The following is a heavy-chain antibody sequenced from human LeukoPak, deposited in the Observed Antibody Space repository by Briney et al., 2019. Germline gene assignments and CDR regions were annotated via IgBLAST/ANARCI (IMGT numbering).Heavy chain of an antibody. J-gene: IGHJ3*01. CDR2: IYPYYSI. CDR3: ARGGYCSGGLCYKLHAFDV. Sequence: PGGSLRLSCVASGFTFSGHEMNWVRQAPGKGLEWVSCIYPYYSIYLSDSVKGRFTLSRDNAQNSLYLQMDSLRAEDTAVYYCARGGYCSGGLCYKLHAFDVWGQGTVVTVSS. CDR1: GFTFSGHE. D-gene: IGHD2-15*01. V-gene: IGHV3-48*03.